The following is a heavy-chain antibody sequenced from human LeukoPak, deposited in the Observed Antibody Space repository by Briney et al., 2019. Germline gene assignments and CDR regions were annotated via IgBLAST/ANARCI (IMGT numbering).Heavy chain of an antibody. D-gene: IGHD3-9*01. Sequence: PGRSLRLSCAASGFTFSSYAMHWVRQAPGKGLEWVAVISYDGSNKYYADSVKGRFTISRDNSKNTLYLQMNSLRAEDTAVYYCARGGGDYDILTGLGYFDYWGQGTLVTVSS. V-gene: IGHV3-30-3*01. J-gene: IGHJ4*02. CDR2: ISYDGSNK. CDR1: GFTFSSYA. CDR3: ARGGGDYDILTGLGYFDY.